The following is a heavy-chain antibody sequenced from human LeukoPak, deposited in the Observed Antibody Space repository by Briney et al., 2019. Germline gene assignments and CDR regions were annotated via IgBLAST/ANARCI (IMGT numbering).Heavy chain of an antibody. V-gene: IGHV4-39*07. CDR1: GGSISSSSYY. D-gene: IGHD2-2*01. CDR2: IYYSGST. Sequence: SSETLSLTCTVSGGSISSSSYYWGWIRQPPGKGLEWIGSIYYSGSTYYNPSLKSRVTISLDTSKNHFSLNLTFVTAADTAIYYCARGLPNLYVVVVPAAFDFWGQGSRVTVSS. CDR3: ARGLPNLYVVVVPAAFDF. J-gene: IGHJ4*02.